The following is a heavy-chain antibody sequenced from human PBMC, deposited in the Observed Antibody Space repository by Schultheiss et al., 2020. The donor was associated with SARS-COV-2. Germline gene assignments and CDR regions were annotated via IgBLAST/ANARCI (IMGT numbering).Heavy chain of an antibody. J-gene: IGHJ4*02. V-gene: IGHV1-2*04. D-gene: IGHD6-13*01. CDR2: INPNSGGT. CDR1: GNTFTTYY. Sequence: ASVKVSCKASGNTFTTYYMNWVRQAPGQGLEWMGWINPNSGGTNYAQKFQGWVTMTRDTSISTAYMELSRLRSDDTAVYYCARGSSSSWYGIQPFDYWGQGTLVTVS. CDR3: ARGSSSSWYGIQPFDY.